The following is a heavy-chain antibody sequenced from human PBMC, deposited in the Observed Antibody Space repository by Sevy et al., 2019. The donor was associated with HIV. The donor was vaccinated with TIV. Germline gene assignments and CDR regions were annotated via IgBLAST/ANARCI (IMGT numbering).Heavy chain of an antibody. V-gene: IGHV3-33*06. J-gene: IGHJ4*02. Sequence: GGSLRLSCAASGFTFSSYGMHWVRQAPGKGLEWVAVIWYDGSNKYYADSVKGRFTISRDNSKNTLYLQMSSLRAEDTAVYYCAKGFNYDSSGYHYWGQGTLVTVSS. CDR1: GFTFSSYG. D-gene: IGHD3-22*01. CDR2: IWYDGSNK. CDR3: AKGFNYDSSGYHY.